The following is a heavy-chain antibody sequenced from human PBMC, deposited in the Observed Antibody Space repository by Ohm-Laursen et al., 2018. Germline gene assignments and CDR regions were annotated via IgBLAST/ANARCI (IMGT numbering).Heavy chain of an antibody. CDR1: GFTFSNYA. CDR3: ARCQSGRSLSDS. J-gene: IGHJ4*02. V-gene: IGHV3-48*01. Sequence: SLRLSCAASGFTFSNYAMHWVRQAPGKGLEWVSCISGTSATIYYADSVKGRFNISRDNAKNSLYLQMDSLRAEDTAVYYCARCQSGRSLSDSWGQGTLVTVSS. D-gene: IGHD3-3*01. CDR2: ISGTSATI.